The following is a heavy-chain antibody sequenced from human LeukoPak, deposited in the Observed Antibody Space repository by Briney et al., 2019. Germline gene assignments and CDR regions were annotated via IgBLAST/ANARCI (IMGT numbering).Heavy chain of an antibody. Sequence: GGSLRLSCAASGFTFSSYAVHWVRQAPGKGLEYVSAISSNGGSTYYANSVKGRFTISRDNAKNSLYLQMNSLRAEDTAVYYCARDLLPTGFDYWGQGTLVTVSS. J-gene: IGHJ4*02. CDR3: ARDLLPTGFDY. V-gene: IGHV3-64*01. CDR1: GFTFSSYA. CDR2: ISSNGGST. D-gene: IGHD4-17*01.